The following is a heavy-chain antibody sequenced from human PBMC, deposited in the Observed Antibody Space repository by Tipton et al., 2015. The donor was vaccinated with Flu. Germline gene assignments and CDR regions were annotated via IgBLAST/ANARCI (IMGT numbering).Heavy chain of an antibody. V-gene: IGHV4-4*07. J-gene: IGHJ2*01. CDR2: IYTSGST. CDR1: GGSFSGYY. D-gene: IGHD3-3*01. CDR3: AREGDVLRFLEWVSPPPKRDWYFDL. Sequence: TLSLTCAVYGGSFSGYYWSWIRQPAGKGLEWIGRIYTSGSTNYNPSLKSRVTMSVDTSKNQFSLKLSSVTAADTAVYYCAREGDVLRFLEWVSPPPKRDWYFDLWGRGTLVTVSS.